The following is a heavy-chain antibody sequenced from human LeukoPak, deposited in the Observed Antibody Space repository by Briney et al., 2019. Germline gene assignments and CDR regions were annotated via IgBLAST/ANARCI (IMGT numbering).Heavy chain of an antibody. J-gene: IGHJ6*03. CDR2: IYYSGST. CDR1: GGSISSSSYY. V-gene: IGHV4-39*07. Sequence: PSETLSLTCTVSGGSISSSSYYWGWIRQPPGKGLEWIGSIYYSGSTYYNPSLKSRVTISVDTSKNQFSLKLSSVTAADTAVYYCARVAGYSGYDPYYYYMDVWGKGTTVTISS. D-gene: IGHD5-12*01. CDR3: ARVAGYSGYDPYYYYMDV.